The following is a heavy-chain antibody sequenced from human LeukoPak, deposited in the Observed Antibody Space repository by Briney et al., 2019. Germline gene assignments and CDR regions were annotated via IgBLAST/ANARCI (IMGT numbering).Heavy chain of an antibody. CDR2: IIPIFRTA. CDR3: ARERWHCRGNDCYSVYYYGLDV. J-gene: IGHJ6*02. D-gene: IGHD2-15*01. Sequence: ASVKVSCKASGGTFSSYAINWVRQAPGQGLEWMGGIIPIFRTANYEQKFQGRVTITADESTSTAYMELSSLRSEDTAVYYCARERWHCRGNDCYSVYYYGLDVWGQGTTVTVSS. CDR1: GGTFSSYA. V-gene: IGHV1-69*01.